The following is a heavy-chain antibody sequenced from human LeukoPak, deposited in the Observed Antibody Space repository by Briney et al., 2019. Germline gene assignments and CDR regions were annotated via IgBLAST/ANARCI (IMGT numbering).Heavy chain of an antibody. V-gene: IGHV3-30*02. CDR2: IRYDGSNK. CDR1: GFTFSSYG. CDR3: AKEQWSYSLFDY. Sequence: GGSLRLSCAASGFTFSSYGMHWVRQAPGKWLEWVAFIRYDGSNKYYADSVKGRFTISRDNSKNTLYLQMNSLRAEDTAVYYCAKEQWSYSLFDYWGQGTLFTVSS. J-gene: IGHJ4*02. D-gene: IGHD1-26*01.